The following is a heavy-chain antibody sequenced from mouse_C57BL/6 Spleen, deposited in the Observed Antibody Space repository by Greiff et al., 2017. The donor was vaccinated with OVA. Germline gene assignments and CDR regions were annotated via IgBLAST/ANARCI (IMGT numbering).Heavy chain of an antibody. CDR3: ARWDSGVFAY. D-gene: IGHD3-2*02. CDR1: GYTFTDYN. Sequence: EVKLVESGPELVKPGASVKIPCKASGYTFTDYNMDWVKQSHGKSLEWIGDINPNNGGTIYNQKFKGKATLTVDKSSSTAYMELRSLTSEDTAVYYCARWDSGVFAYWGQGTLVTVSA. V-gene: IGHV1-18*01. J-gene: IGHJ3*01. CDR2: INPNNGGT.